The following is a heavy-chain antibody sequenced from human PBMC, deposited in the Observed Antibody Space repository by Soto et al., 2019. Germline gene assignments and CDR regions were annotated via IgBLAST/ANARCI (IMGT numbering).Heavy chain of an antibody. V-gene: IGHV3-33*01. J-gene: IGHJ3*02. CDR1: GFTFSSYG. CDR2: IWYDGSNK. Sequence: GGSLRLSCAASGFTFSSYGMHWVRQAPGKGLEWVAVIWYDGSNKYYADSVKGRFTISRDNSKNTLYLQMNSLRAEDTAVYYCARDPLWFGEQHAFDIWGQGTMVTVSS. CDR3: ARDPLWFGEQHAFDI. D-gene: IGHD3-10*01.